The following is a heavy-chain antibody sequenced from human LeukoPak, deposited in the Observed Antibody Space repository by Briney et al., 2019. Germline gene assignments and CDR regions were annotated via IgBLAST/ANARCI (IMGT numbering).Heavy chain of an antibody. CDR1: GGSISSGDYY. D-gene: IGHD5-18*01. CDR2: IYYSGST. V-gene: IGHV4-30-4*01. J-gene: IGHJ6*02. CDR3: AGEGYSYGNYYYGMDV. Sequence: PSETLSLTCTVSGGSISSGDYYWSWIRQPPGKGLEWIGYIYYSGSTYYNPSLKSRVTISVDTSKNQFSLKLSSVTAADTAVYYCAGEGYSYGNYYYGMDVWGQGTTVTVSS.